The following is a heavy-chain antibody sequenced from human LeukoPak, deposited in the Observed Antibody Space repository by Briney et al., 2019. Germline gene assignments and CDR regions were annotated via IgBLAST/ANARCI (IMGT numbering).Heavy chain of an antibody. CDR2: ISGGAGGT. CDR3: ARDFRFDYYDILTGYPAGGDY. Sequence: GGSLRLSCAASGFTFSSYAMSWVRQVPGKGLEWVSAISGGAGGTYYADSVKGRFTISRDNSKNTLYLQMNSLRAEDAAVYYCARDFRFDYYDILTGYPAGGDYWGQGTLVTVSS. CDR1: GFTFSSYA. D-gene: IGHD3-9*01. J-gene: IGHJ4*02. V-gene: IGHV3-23*01.